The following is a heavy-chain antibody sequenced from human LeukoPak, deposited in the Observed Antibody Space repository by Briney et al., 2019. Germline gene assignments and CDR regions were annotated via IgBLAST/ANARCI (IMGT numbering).Heavy chain of an antibody. V-gene: IGHV3-30*02. CDR3: ARESYSSSWSMISYYFDY. CDR2: IRYDGSNK. D-gene: IGHD6-13*01. Sequence: PVGSLRLSCAASGFTFSSYGMHWVRQAPGKGLEWVAFIRYDGSNKYYADSVKGRFTISRDNAKNSLYLQMNSLRAEDTAVYYCARESYSSSWSMISYYFDYWGQGTLVTVSS. CDR1: GFTFSSYG. J-gene: IGHJ4*02.